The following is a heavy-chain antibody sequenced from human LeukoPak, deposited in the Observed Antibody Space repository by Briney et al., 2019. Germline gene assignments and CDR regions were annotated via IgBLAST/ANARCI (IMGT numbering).Heavy chain of an antibody. CDR1: GFTFNTYA. D-gene: IGHD3-10*01. V-gene: IGHV3-30-3*01. CDR2: ISSDGSNK. Sequence: PGRSLRLSCAASGFTFNTYAMHWVRQAPGKGLEWVAVISSDGSNKYYADSVKGRFTISRDNSKNTLYLQMNSLRAEDTAVYYCARAPSGDPGGVDSWGQGTLVTVSS. J-gene: IGHJ4*02. CDR3: ARAPSGDPGGVDS.